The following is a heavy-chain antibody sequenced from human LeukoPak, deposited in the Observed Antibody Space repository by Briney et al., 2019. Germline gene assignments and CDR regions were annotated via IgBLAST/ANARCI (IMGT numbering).Heavy chain of an antibody. CDR1: GGSISTYY. V-gene: IGHV4-4*07. Sequence: KPSETLSLTCSVSGGSISTYYWSWIRQPAGKGLEWIGRIKNSGNTNYNPSLESRVTLSLDTSKNQFSLNLSSVTAADTAVYYCARGYYGSGSHCCHMDVWGKGTTITVS. J-gene: IGHJ6*03. CDR2: IKNSGNT. CDR3: ARGYYGSGSHCCHMDV. D-gene: IGHD3-10*01.